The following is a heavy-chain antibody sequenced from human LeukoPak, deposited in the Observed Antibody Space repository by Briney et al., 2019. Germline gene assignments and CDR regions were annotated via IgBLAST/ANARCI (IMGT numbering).Heavy chain of an antibody. CDR2: ISWNSGSI. J-gene: IGHJ4*02. Sequence: GGSLRLSCAASGFTFDDYAMNWVRQVPGKGLEWVSGISWNSGSIGYADSVKGRFTISRDNAKNSLYLQMNSLRAEDTALYYCAKAQRPRGYTYGYGSLDYWGQGTLVTVSS. CDR3: AKAQRPRGYTYGYGSLDY. CDR1: GFTFDDYA. V-gene: IGHV3-9*01. D-gene: IGHD5-18*01.